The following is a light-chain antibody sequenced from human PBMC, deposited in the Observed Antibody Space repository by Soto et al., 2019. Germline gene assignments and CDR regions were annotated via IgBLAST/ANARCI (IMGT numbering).Light chain of an antibody. CDR1: SSDVGAYNY. V-gene: IGLV2-14*01. Sequence: QSALTQPASVSGSPGQSITISCTGTSSDVGAYNYVSWYQHHPGKVPKLLIYEVTNRPSGVSDRFSGSKSGNTASLTISGLQAEDEADYYCSSFTSSSTPRVFGGGTKLTVL. CDR3: SSFTSSSTPRV. CDR2: EVT. J-gene: IGLJ3*02.